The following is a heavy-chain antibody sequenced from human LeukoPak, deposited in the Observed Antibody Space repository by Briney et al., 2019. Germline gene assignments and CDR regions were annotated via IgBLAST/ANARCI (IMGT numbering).Heavy chain of an antibody. V-gene: IGHV3-30-3*01. CDR1: GFTFSSYA. Sequence: GRSLRLSCAASGFTFSSYAMHWVRQAPGKGLEWVAVISYDGSNKYYADSVKGRFTISRDNSKNMLYLQMNSLRAEDTAVYYCARGGIWYQLLNGMDVWGQGTTVTVSS. CDR3: ARGGIWYQLLNGMDV. J-gene: IGHJ6*02. D-gene: IGHD2-2*01. CDR2: ISYDGSNK.